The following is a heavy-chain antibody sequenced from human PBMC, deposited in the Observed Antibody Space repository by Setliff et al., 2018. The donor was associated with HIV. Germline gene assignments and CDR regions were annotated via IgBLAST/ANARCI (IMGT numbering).Heavy chain of an antibody. CDR2: MNPNNGNT. Sequence: ASVKVSCKASGYTFTSYGISWVRQATGQGLEWMGWMNPNNGNTGYSQKFQGRVTMTRNTSISTAYMELRSLRSDDTALYYCARKPTGSPSDYWGQGTLVTVSS. CDR1: GYTFTSYG. V-gene: IGHV1-8*02. J-gene: IGHJ4*02. CDR3: ARKPTGSPSDY. D-gene: IGHD2-2*01.